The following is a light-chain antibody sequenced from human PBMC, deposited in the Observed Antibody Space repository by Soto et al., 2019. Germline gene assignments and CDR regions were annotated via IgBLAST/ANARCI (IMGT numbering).Light chain of an antibody. CDR1: SSNIGAGYD. J-gene: IGLJ2*01. Sequence: QSALTQPPSVSGAPGQRVTISCTGSSSNIGAGYDVHWYQQLPGTAPKLLIYGNSNRPSGVPDRFSGSKSVTSASLAITGLQADDEADYYCQSYDSSLSVHVVFGGGTKLTVL. CDR3: QSYDSSLSVHVV. V-gene: IGLV1-40*01. CDR2: GNS.